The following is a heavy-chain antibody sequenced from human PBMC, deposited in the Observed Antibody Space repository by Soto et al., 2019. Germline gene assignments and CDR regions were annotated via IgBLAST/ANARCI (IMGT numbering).Heavy chain of an antibody. J-gene: IGHJ4*02. CDR2: ISYDGSNK. CDR3: AERPDSTGWCPEY. V-gene: IGHV3-30*18. D-gene: IGHD6-19*01. Sequence: QVHLVWPAGGVVQTGRSLRLSCAASGFTFSSYGLHWVRQAPGKGLEWVAVISYDGSNKYYADSVKGLFTISRDNSKNTLYLQMNSLSSEDTAVYYWAERPDSTGWCPEYWCQGILVTVSS. CDR1: GFTFSSYG.